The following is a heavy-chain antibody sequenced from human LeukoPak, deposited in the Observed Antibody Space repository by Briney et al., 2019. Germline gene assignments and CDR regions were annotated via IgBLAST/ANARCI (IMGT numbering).Heavy chain of an antibody. Sequence: SVKVSCKASGVIFSSYAISWVRQAPGQGLEWMGRIIPIFGTANYAQKFQGRVTITTDESTSTAYMELSCLRSEDTAVYYCAIKTVRGSYGILDYWGQGTLVTVSS. CDR3: AIKTVRGSYGILDY. V-gene: IGHV1-69*05. CDR2: IIPIFGTA. J-gene: IGHJ4*02. CDR1: GVIFSSYA. D-gene: IGHD1-26*01.